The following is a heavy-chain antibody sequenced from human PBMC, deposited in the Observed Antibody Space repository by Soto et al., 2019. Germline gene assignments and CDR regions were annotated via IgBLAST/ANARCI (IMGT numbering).Heavy chain of an antibody. V-gene: IGHV4-39*01. J-gene: IGHJ4*02. D-gene: IGHD3-10*01. CDR1: GASISRTGFH. CDR2: IYEGETT. CDR3: ARRGSGHTFDY. Sequence: QLQLQESGPGLVKPSETLSLTCAVSGASISRTGFHWGWIRQPPGQGLEWIGSIYEGETTFYNSSLKSRVTISADTSKNHFSLKLGSVTAADTAVYYCARRGSGHTFDYWGQGTLVTVSS.